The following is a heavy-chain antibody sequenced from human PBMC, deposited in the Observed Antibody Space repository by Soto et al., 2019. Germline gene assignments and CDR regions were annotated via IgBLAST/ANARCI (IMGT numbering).Heavy chain of an antibody. J-gene: IGHJ4*02. CDR1: GFTVSSNY. Sequence: GGSLRLSCAASGFTVSSNYMSWVRQAPGKGLEWVSVIYSGGSTYYADSVKGRFTISRDNSKNTLYLQMNSLRAEDTAVYYCARDKKLRFLEWFEYYFDYWGQGTLVTVSS. CDR3: ARDKKLRFLEWFEYYFDY. CDR2: IYSGGST. V-gene: IGHV3-66*01. D-gene: IGHD3-3*01.